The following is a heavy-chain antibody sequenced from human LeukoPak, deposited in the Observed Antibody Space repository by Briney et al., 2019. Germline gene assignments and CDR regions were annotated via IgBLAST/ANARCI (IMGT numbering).Heavy chain of an antibody. V-gene: IGHV3-30-3*01. J-gene: IGHJ4*02. CDR1: GFTFSSYA. D-gene: IGHD3-22*01. Sequence: GGSLRLSCAASGFTFSSYAMHWVRQAPGRGLEWVAVISYDGSNKYYADSVKGRFTISRDNSKNTLYLQMNSLRAEDTAVYYCARGPLTSKYYYDSSGYVDYWGQGTLVTVSS. CDR2: ISYDGSNK. CDR3: ARGPLTSKYYYDSSGYVDY.